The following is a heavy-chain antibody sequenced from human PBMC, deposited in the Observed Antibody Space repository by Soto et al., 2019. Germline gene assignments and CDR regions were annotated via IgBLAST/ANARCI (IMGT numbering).Heavy chain of an antibody. V-gene: IGHV3-23*01. CDR2: ITGSGSDT. Sequence: EALLLESGGALVQPGGSLRLSCAASGFTFRNYAMSWVRQAPAKGLEWFSAITGSGSDTYHADSVKGRFIISRDNSNHWLYLQMHSLGADETAVYYCEKGSADSRPYYFDSWGQGTLVTVCS. CDR1: GFTFRNYA. J-gene: IGHJ4*02. D-gene: IGHD3-22*01. CDR3: EKGSADSRPYYFDS.